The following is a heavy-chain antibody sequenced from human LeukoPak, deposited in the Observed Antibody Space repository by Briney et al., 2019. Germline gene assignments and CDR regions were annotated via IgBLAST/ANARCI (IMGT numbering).Heavy chain of an antibody. CDR3: AKDARYSIARDAFDI. Sequence: GGSLRLSCAASGFTVSSNYISWVRQAPGKGLECVSLIYTSGSTYYADSVKGRFTISRDTSKNTLYLQMNSLRAEDTAVYYCAKDARYSIARDAFDIWGQGTMVTVSS. V-gene: IGHV3-53*01. CDR1: GFTVSSNY. D-gene: IGHD5-12*01. CDR2: IYTSGST. J-gene: IGHJ3*02.